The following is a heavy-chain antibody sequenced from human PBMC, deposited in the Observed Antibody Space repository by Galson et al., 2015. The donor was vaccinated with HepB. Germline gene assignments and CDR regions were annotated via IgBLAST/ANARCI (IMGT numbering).Heavy chain of an antibody. J-gene: IGHJ6*02. CDR3: ARDGTVTKDYYYYGMDV. D-gene: IGHD4-17*01. CDR1: GGAFSSYA. CDR2: IIPIFGTA. Sequence: SVKVSCKASGGAFSSYAISWVRQAPGQGLEWMGGIIPIFGTANYAQKFQGRVTITADESTSTAYIELSSLRSEDTAVYYCARDGTVTKDYYYYGMDVWGQGTTVTVSS. V-gene: IGHV1-69*13.